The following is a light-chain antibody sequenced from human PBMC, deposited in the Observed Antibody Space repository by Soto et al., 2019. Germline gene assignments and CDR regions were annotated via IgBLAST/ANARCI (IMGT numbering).Light chain of an antibody. J-gene: IGKJ2*01. Sequence: EIVMTQSPATLSVSPGERATLSCRASQSVSSYLAWYQQKPGQAPRLLIYGASTRATGIPARFTGSGSGTDFTLTISSLQSEDFAVYYCQHYKNSPYTFGQGTNLEI. CDR3: QHYKNSPYT. V-gene: IGKV3-15*01. CDR2: GAS. CDR1: QSVSSY.